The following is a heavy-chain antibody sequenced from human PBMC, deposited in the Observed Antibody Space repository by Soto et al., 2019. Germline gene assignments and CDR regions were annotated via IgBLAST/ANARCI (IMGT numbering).Heavy chain of an antibody. CDR2: IMPVLPTP. CDR3: ARDKYRLQLGGNYYYILDV. J-gene: IGHJ6*02. Sequence: QVQLEQSGAEVQKPGSSVKVSCKASGGTFRSSAFSWVRQAPGQGLEWMGGIMPVLPTPDYAQKFQDSGTITADASTSTPNRELSGLSSEDTAIYYCARDKYRLQLGGNYYYILDVWGPGATVIVSS. CDR1: GGTFRSSA. V-gene: IGHV1-69*12. D-gene: IGHD5-12*01.